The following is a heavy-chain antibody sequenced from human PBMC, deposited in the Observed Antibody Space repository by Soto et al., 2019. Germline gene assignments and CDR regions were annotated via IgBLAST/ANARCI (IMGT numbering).Heavy chain of an antibody. J-gene: IGHJ6*02. V-gene: IGHV4-39*01. CDR3: ASSYYGSGNPKDYYYGMDV. CDR2: IYYSGYT. D-gene: IGHD3-10*01. Sequence: SETLSHTCTLSGVSISSSSYYWGWIRQPPGKGLEWIGSIYYSGYTYYNPSLKSRVTISVDTSKNQFSLKLSSVTAADTAVYYCASSYYGSGNPKDYYYGMDVWGQGTTVTVS. CDR1: GVSISSSSYY.